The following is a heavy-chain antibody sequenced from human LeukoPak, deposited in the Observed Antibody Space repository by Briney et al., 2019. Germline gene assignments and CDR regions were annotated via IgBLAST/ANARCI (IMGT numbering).Heavy chain of an antibody. CDR3: VREENMKPVAGSFDY. V-gene: IGHV3-30*04. J-gene: IGHJ4*02. D-gene: IGHD6-19*01. CDR2: ISYDGSNK. Sequence: GGSLRLSCAASGFTFSSYAMHWVRQAPGKGLEWVAVISYDGSNKYYADSVKGRFTISRDNSKNMLYLEMSSLRAEDTAVYYCVREENMKPVAGSFDYWGQGTLVSVSS. CDR1: GFTFSSYA.